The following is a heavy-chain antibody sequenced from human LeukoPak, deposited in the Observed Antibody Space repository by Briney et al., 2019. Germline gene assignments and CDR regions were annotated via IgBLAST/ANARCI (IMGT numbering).Heavy chain of an antibody. J-gene: IGHJ3*01. Sequence: ETLSLTCTVSGGSISSYYWSWVRQAPGKGLEWVSAISGSGGSTFYAGSVKGRFTISRDNSKNTLFLQMNGLRAEDTAVYYCAKDRSCSGSSCNVGSWGQGTMVTVSS. D-gene: IGHD2-2*01. CDR1: GGSISSYY. CDR2: ISGSGGST. CDR3: AKDRSCSGSSCNVGS. V-gene: IGHV3-23*01.